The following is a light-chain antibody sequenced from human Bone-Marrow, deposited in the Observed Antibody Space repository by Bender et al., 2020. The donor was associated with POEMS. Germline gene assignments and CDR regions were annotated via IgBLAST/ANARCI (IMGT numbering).Light chain of an antibody. V-gene: IGLV2-14*03. CDR3: CSYTTGSTWV. Sequence: QSALTQPASVSGSPGQSITISCTGSNSDIGGYNYVSWYQQHPGKAPKVLIYDITDRPSGVSNRFSGSKCGDTASLTISGLQAEDEADYYCCSYTTGSTWVFGGGTKLTVL. CDR2: DIT. J-gene: IGLJ3*02. CDR1: NSDIGGYNY.